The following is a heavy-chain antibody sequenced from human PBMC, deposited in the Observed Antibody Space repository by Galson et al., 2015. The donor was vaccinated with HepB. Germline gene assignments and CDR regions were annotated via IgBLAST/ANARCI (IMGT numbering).Heavy chain of an antibody. CDR3: ARHNVGGWFDP. V-gene: IGHV1-2*02. D-gene: IGHD3-16*01. CDR2: INPNTGGT. J-gene: IGHJ5*02. Sequence: VKVSCKASGYNFTDYYIHWVRQAPGQGLEWMGWINPNTGGTNCAQKFQGGVTMTRDTSISAAYMELSRLRPDDTAVYYCARHNVGGWFDPWGQGTLVTVSS. CDR1: GYNFTDYY.